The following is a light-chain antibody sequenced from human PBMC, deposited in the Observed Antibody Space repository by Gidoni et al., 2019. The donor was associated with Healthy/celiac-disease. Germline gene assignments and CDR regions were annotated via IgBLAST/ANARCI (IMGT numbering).Light chain of an antibody. J-gene: IGKJ5*01. Sequence: EIVLTQSPGTLSLSPGERATLSCRASQSVSSSYLAWYQQKPGQAPRLLSYGASSRATGIPDRFSGSGSGTDFTLTISRLEPEDVEVYYCQQYGSSPKITFGQGTRLEIK. V-gene: IGKV3-20*01. CDR2: GAS. CDR3: QQYGSSPKIT. CDR1: QSVSSSY.